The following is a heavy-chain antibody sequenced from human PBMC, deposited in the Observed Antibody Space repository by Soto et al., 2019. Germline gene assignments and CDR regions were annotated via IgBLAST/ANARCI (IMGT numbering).Heavy chain of an antibody. J-gene: IGHJ5*02. Sequence: VKVSCKASGGTFSSYAISWVRQAPGQGLEWMGGIIPIFGTANYAQKFQGRVTITADESTSTAYMELSSLRSEDTAVYYCARSDCSSTSCYGWLGRNFGPRAYNWFDPWGQGTLVTVSS. D-gene: IGHD2-2*01. CDR1: GGTFSSYA. CDR2: IIPIFGTA. CDR3: ARSDCSSTSCYGWLGRNFGPRAYNWFDP. V-gene: IGHV1-69*01.